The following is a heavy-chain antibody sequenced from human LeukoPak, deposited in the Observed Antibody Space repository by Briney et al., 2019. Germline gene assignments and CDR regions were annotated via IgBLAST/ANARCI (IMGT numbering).Heavy chain of an antibody. CDR2: ISYDGSNK. V-gene: IGHV3-30*03. Sequence: PGGSLRLSCAASGFTFSSYGMHWVRQAPGKGLEWVAVISYDGSNKYYADSVKGRFTISRDNSKNTLYLQMNSLRAEDTAVYYCARGRADYDILTGLGYWGQGTLVTVSS. CDR3: ARGRADYDILTGLGY. CDR1: GFTFSSYG. J-gene: IGHJ4*02. D-gene: IGHD3-9*01.